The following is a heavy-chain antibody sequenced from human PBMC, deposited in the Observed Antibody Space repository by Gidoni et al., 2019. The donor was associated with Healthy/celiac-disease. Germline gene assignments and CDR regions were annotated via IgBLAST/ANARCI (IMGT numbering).Heavy chain of an antibody. V-gene: IGHV2-5*02. D-gene: IGHD5-12*01. CDR3: AHRMATISFDY. J-gene: IGHJ4*02. CDR2: IYWDDDK. CDR1: GFSLSTSGVG. Sequence: QITLKESGPTLVKPTQTLTLTCTLSGFSLSTSGVGVGWIRQPPGKALEWLALIYWDDDKRYSPSLKSRFTITNDTSKNQVVLTMTNMDPVDTATYYCAHRMATISFDYWGQGTLVTVSS.